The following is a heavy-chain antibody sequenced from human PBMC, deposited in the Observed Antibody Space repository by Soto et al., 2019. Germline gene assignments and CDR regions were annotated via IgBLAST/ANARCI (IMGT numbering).Heavy chain of an antibody. D-gene: IGHD3-10*01. CDR1: GFTFSSYW. CDR3: TREEYHPGDS. V-gene: IGHV3-7*01. CDR2: IKEDGSKR. J-gene: IGHJ4*02. Sequence: EVQLVQSGGCMVQPGGSLRLSCVGSGFTFSSYWMSWVRQAPGKGLEWLANIKEDGSKRYYVGSVNGRFTISRDNAKESLFLQMNRLPAEDTAVYYCTREEYHPGDSWGQGTLVTVSS.